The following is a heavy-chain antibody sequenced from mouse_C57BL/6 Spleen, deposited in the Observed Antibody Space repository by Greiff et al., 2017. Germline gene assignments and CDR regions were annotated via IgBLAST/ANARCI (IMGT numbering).Heavy chain of an antibody. CDR2: INPNNGGT. V-gene: IGHV1-18*01. J-gene: IGHJ2*01. CDR3: ARGGYDYDGFDY. D-gene: IGHD2-4*01. CDR1: GYTFTDYN. Sequence: VHVKQSGPELVKPGASVKIPCKASGYTFTDYNMDWVKQSHGKSLEWIGDINPNNGGTIYNQKFKGKATLTVDKSSSTAYMELRSLTSEDTAVYYCARGGYDYDGFDYWGQGTTLTVSS.